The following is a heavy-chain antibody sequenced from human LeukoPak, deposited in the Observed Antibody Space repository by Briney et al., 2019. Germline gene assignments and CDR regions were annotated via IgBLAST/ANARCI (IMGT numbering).Heavy chain of an antibody. J-gene: IGHJ4*02. CDR1: GFTFSSYR. Sequence: PGGSLRLSCAASGFTFSSYRMNWVRQAPGKGLEWVSSISSSSSYIYYADSVKGRFTISRDNAKNSLYLQMNSLRAEDTAVYYCARVLSSSGYYAVDYWGQGTLVTVSS. V-gene: IGHV3-21*01. CDR2: ISSSSSYI. CDR3: ARVLSSSGYYAVDY. D-gene: IGHD3-22*01.